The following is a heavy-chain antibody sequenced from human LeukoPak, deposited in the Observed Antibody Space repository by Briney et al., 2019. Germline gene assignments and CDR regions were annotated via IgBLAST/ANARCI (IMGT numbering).Heavy chain of an antibody. CDR3: AKESRRPQRYYYGSGSDFDY. J-gene: IGHJ4*02. D-gene: IGHD3-10*01. CDR1: GFTFSSYA. CDR2: ISGSGGST. V-gene: IGHV3-23*01. Sequence: GGSLRLSRAASGFTFSSYAMSWVRQAPGKGLEWVSAISGSGGSTYYADSVKGRFTISRDNSKNTLYLQMNSLRAEDTAVYYCAKESRRPQRYYYGSGSDFDYWGQGTLVTVSS.